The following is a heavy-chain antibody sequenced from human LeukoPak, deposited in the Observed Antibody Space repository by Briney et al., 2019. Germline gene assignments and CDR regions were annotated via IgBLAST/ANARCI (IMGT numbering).Heavy chain of an antibody. V-gene: IGHV3-23*01. Sequence: PGGSLRLSCAASGFTFSSYAMSWVRQAPGMGLEWVSAISGSGGSTYYADSVKGRFTISRDNSKNTLYLQMNSLRAEDTAVYYCVRDVHYYDTTDPKYHLDYWGQGTLVTVSS. J-gene: IGHJ4*02. D-gene: IGHD3-22*01. CDR1: GFTFSSYA. CDR3: VRDVHYYDTTDPKYHLDY. CDR2: ISGSGGST.